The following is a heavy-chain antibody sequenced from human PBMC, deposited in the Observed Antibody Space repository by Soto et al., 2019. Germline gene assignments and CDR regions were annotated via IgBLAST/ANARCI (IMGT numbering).Heavy chain of an antibody. Sequence: ASLKVCCKCSGYSLTCYYIHWLRQAPGQGLEWMGIINPSGGSTSYAQKLQGRVTMTRDTSTSTVYMELSSLRSEDTAVYYCARDTNPNRRLYFDYWGQGTLVTVSS. CDR1: GYSLTCYY. V-gene: IGHV1-46*04. J-gene: IGHJ4*02. CDR3: ARDTNPNRRLYFDY. D-gene: IGHD3-3*01. CDR2: INPSGGST.